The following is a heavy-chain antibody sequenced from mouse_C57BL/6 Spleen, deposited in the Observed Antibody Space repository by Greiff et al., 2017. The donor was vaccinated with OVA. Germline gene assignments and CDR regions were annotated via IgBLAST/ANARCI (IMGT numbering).Heavy chain of an antibody. CDR2: INPSNGGT. J-gene: IGHJ2*01. D-gene: IGHD4-1*01. CDR1: GYTFTSYW. CDR3: ARSGGTGYYFDD. Sequence: QVHVKQPGTELVKPGASVKLSCKASGYTFTSYWMHWVKQRPGQGLEWIGNINPSNGGTNYNEKFKSKATLTVDKSSSTAYMQLSSLTSEDSAVYYCARSGGTGYYFDDWGQGTTLTVSS. V-gene: IGHV1-53*01.